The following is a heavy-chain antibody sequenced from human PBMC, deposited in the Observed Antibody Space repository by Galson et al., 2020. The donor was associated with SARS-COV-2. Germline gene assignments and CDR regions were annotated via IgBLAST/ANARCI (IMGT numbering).Heavy chain of an antibody. J-gene: IGHJ6*02. CDR3: ARGFSSSWYYYYGMDV. V-gene: IGHV3-48*03. Sequence: TGGSLRLSCAASGFTFSSYEMNWVRQAPGKGLEWVSYISSSGSTIYYADSVKGRFTISRDNAKNSLYLQMNSLRAEDTAVYYCARGFSSSWYYYYGMDVWGQGTTVTVSS. CDR2: ISSSGSTI. CDR1: GFTFSSYE. D-gene: IGHD6-13*01.